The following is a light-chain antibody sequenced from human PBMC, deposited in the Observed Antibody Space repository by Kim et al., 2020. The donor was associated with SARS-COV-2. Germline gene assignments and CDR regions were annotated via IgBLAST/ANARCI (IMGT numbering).Light chain of an antibody. CDR2: WAS. CDR1: QSLLDSSSNKNF. J-gene: IGKJ4*01. V-gene: IGKV4-1*01. CDR3: QQYHSNHPT. Sequence: DIVMTQSPVSLPLSLGETATIKCKSSQSLLDSSSNKNFLAWYQQKPRQPPKLLIYWASTRESGVPDRFSGSESGTDFTLTISSLQAEDVAVYYCQQYHSNHPTFGGGTKVDIK.